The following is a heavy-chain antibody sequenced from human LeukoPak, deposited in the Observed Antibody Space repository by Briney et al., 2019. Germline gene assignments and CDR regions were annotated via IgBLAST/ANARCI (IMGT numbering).Heavy chain of an antibody. CDR2: IKSDGSSA. CDR3: ARDPHGGWGGPHDALDI. D-gene: IGHD3-16*01. V-gene: IGHV3-74*01. J-gene: IGHJ3*02. CDR1: GFSFSSSW. Sequence: GGSLRLSCAASGFSFSSSWMHWLRQAPGKGLVGVSRIKSDGSSASYADSVKGRFTISRDNAKKTLSLQMNSLRADDTAVYYCARDPHGGWGGPHDALDIWGQGTMVTVSS.